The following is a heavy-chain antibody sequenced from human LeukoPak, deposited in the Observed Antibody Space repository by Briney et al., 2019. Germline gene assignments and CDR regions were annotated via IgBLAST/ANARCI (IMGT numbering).Heavy chain of an antibody. V-gene: IGHV3-30*12. J-gene: IGHJ3*01. CDR3: ARALSGSYYNPPYDY. D-gene: IGHD3-10*01. Sequence: PGGSLRLSCAASGFSFSSYGMHWVRQAPGKGLERVPVISYDGSNNFYADSVKGRFTISRDTSKNTVSMQMNSLRTEDTAVYYCARALSGSYYNPPYDYWGQGTMVTVSS. CDR1: GFSFSSYG. CDR2: ISYDGSNN.